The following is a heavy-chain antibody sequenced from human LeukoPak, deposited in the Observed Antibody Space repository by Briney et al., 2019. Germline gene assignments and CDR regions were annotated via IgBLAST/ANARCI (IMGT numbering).Heavy chain of an antibody. D-gene: IGHD3-16*02. CDR2: IYHSGST. CDR1: GGSISSSNW. CDR3: ARGRLSHFDH. J-gene: IGHJ4*02. Sequence: SETLSLTCAVSGGSISSSNWWSWVRQPPGKGLEWIGEIYHSGSTNYNPSLKSRVSISVDTSKNQFSLKLSSVTAADTAVYYCARGRLSHFDHWGQGTLVTVSS. V-gene: IGHV4-4*02.